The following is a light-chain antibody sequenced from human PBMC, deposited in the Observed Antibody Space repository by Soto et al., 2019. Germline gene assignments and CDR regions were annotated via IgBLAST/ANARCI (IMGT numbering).Light chain of an antibody. CDR1: QSFDSTF. Sequence: EVVLTQSPASLSLSPGQRATLSCRASQSFDSTFFAWYQKKPGQPPRLLTYGASKRATGIPDRCSGSGSGTDFTLIISRLEPEDFAVYYCQQYMSSVTFGQGTKVEIK. CDR2: GAS. CDR3: QQYMSSVT. V-gene: IGKV3-20*01. J-gene: IGKJ1*01.